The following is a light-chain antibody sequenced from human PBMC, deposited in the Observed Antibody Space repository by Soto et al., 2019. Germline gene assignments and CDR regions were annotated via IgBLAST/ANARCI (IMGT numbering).Light chain of an antibody. Sequence: EIVLTQSPDTLSLSPGERATLSCVASQSVSSSYLAWYQQRPGQAPRLLIYGASSRATGIPDRFSGSGSGTDFSLTISRLEPEDFAVYYCQQYGVSPRTVGQGTKVDIK. V-gene: IGKV3-20*01. CDR3: QQYGVSPRT. CDR1: QSVSSSY. J-gene: IGKJ1*01. CDR2: GAS.